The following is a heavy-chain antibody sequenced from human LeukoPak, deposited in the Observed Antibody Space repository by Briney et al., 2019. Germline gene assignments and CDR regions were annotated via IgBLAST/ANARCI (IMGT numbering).Heavy chain of an antibody. CDR1: GGSITTTNW. CDR2: VHLSGAT. J-gene: IGHJ4*02. D-gene: IGHD1-26*01. V-gene: IGHV4-4*02. Sequence: SETLSLTCAVSGGSITTTNWWSWVRQPPGKGLEWIGEVHLSGATNYNPSLESRVSMSIDKSKNHLSLGVTSVTAADTAIYYCTRESGAFSPFGFWGQGTLLTVSS. CDR3: TRESGAFSPFGF.